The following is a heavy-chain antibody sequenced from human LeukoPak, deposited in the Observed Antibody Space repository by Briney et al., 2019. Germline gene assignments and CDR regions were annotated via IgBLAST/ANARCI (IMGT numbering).Heavy chain of an antibody. CDR2: ISYDGGNK. D-gene: IGHD6-13*01. CDR1: GFTFSSYA. CDR3: AKVVQLALRNDAFDI. J-gene: IGHJ3*02. V-gene: IGHV3-30*04. Sequence: GGSLRLSCAASGFTFSSYARHWVRQAPGKGLEWVAVISYDGGNKYYADSVKGRFTISRDNSKNTLYLQMNSLRAEDTAVYYCAKVVQLALRNDAFDIWGQGTMVTVSS.